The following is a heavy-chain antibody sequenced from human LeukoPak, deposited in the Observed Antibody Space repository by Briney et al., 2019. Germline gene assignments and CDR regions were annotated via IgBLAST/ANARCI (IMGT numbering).Heavy chain of an antibody. CDR3: ARGEFGDLRYDC. J-gene: IGHJ4*02. Sequence: GGSLRLSCAASGFTFAGYAMSWVRQAPGKGLEWVSSIQGTDGTTYYADSVKGRFTVSRDNSKNTLYLQMNSLRAEDTAMYYCARGEFGDLRYDCWGQGSLVTVSS. V-gene: IGHV3-23*01. CDR1: GFTFAGYA. D-gene: IGHD4-17*01. CDR2: IQGTDGTT.